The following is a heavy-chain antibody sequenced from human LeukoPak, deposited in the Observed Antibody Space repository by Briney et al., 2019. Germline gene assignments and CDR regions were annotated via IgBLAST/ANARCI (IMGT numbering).Heavy chain of an antibody. CDR3: ASWGGVVATMVY. J-gene: IGHJ4*02. CDR1: GYTFTSYD. V-gene: IGHV1-8*01. Sequence: ASVKVSCKASGYTFTSYDINWVRQATGQGLEWMGWMNPSSGNTGYAQKFQGRVTMTRNTSISTAYMELSSLRSEDTAVYYCASWGGVVATMVYWGQGTLVTVSS. D-gene: IGHD5-12*01. CDR2: MNPSSGNT.